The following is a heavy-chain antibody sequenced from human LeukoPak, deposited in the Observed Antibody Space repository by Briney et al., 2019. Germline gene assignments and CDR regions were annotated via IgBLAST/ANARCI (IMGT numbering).Heavy chain of an antibody. CDR3: SRRFTSFQWFDL. CDR1: GGSIGSYY. D-gene: IGHD3-16*01. J-gene: IGHJ2*01. Sequence: PSETLSLTCTVSGGSIGSYYWNWIRQPPGKGLEWIGFVYNSGSTNYNPSLKSRVTFSLDTSKNQFSLKLTSVTAADTAVYYCSRRFTSFQWFDLWGRGTLVTVSP. CDR2: VYNSGST. V-gene: IGHV4-59*08.